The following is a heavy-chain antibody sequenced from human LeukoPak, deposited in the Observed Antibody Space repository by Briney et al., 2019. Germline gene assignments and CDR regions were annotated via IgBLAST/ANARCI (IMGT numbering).Heavy chain of an antibody. D-gene: IGHD3-22*01. V-gene: IGHV4-34*01. CDR2: INHSGST. CDR1: GGSFSGYY. CDR3: ASGRRVYYDSSFDS. J-gene: IGHJ5*01. Sequence: SETLSLPCAVYGGSFSGYYWRWIRQPPGKGLEWIGEINHSGSTNYNPSLKSRVTISVNTYKNQFSLKLSSVTAADTAVYYCASGRRVYYDSSFDSWGQGTLVTVSS.